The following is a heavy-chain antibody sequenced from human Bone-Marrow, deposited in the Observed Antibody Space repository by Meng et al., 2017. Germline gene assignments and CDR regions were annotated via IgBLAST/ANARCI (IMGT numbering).Heavy chain of an antibody. V-gene: IGHV4-31*03. Sequence: GQLQESGHGLVKPSQTLSLTCTVSGGSISSGNHYWSWIRQHPGKGLEYIGYIYYSGSTYYNPSLKSRVIISVDTSKNQFSLRLNSVTAADTAVYYCASLYGDSSVWYLDLWGRGTLVTVSS. CDR3: ASLYGDSSVWYLDL. CDR2: IYYSGST. J-gene: IGHJ2*01. CDR1: GGSISSGNHY. D-gene: IGHD4-17*01.